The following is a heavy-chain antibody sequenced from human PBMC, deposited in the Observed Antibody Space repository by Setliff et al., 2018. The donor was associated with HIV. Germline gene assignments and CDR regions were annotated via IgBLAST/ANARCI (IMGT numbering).Heavy chain of an antibody. CDR2: IFSSGST. V-gene: IGHV4-4*09. D-gene: IGHD6-13*01. CDR1: GGSMSPYY. J-gene: IGHJ4*02. Sequence: ETLSLTCTVSGGSMSPYYWSWIRQPPGKGLEWIGYIFSSGSTNYNPSLKSRVTISVDTSKNQFSLRLSSVTAADTAMYYCARHVGISIGGTRGDFDCWGQGTLVTVSS. CDR3: ARHVGISIGGTRGDFDC.